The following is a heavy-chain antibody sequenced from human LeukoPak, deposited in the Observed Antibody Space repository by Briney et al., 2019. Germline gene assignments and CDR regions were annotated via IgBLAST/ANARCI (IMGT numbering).Heavy chain of an antibody. CDR3: ARAGGYCGRISCPYYFDY. CDR2: IIPIFGTV. Sequence: SVKVSCKASGGTFSSYAISWVRQAPGQGLERMGGIIPIFGTVNYAQKFQGRVTITADKSTSTAYMELSSLRSEDTAVYYCARAGGYCGRISCPYYFDYWGQGSLVAVSS. D-gene: IGHD2-15*01. CDR1: GGTFSSYA. V-gene: IGHV1-69*06. J-gene: IGHJ4*02.